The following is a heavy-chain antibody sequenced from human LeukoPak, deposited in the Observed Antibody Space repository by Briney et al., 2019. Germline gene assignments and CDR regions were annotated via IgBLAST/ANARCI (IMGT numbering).Heavy chain of an antibody. CDR3: AEGRGSGTSCYDY. CDR1: GFTFSSYA. Sequence: GGSLRLSCAASGFTFSSYAMSWVRQPPGKGLEWVSTISGSGASTNNADSVKGRFTISRDNSKRTLYLQMNSLRAEDTAVYYCAEGRGSGTSCYDYWGQGTLVTVSS. V-gene: IGHV3-23*01. D-gene: IGHD2-2*01. CDR2: ISGSGAST. J-gene: IGHJ4*02.